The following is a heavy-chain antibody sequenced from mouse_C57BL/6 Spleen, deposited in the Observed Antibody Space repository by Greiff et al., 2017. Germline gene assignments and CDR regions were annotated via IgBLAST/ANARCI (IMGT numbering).Heavy chain of an antibody. V-gene: IGHV1-26*01. CDR1: GYTLTDYY. CDR3: ASPYGSINY. CDR2: INPNNGGT. Sequence: VQLQQSRPELVKPGASVKISCKASGYTLTDYYMNWVKQSHGKSLEWIGDINPNNGGTSYNQKFKGKATLTVDKSSSTAYMELRSLTSEDSAVYYCASPYGSINYWGQGTTLTVSS. J-gene: IGHJ2*01. D-gene: IGHD1-1*01.